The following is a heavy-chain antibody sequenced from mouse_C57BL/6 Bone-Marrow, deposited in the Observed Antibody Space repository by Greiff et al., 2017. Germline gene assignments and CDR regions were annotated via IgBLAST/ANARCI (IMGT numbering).Heavy chain of an antibody. CDR1: GYAFSSSW. CDR3: ARGAIYFDY. CDR2: IYPGDGDT. Sequence: VQLQESGPELVKPGASVKISCKASGYAFSSSWMNWVKQRPGKGLEWIGRIYPGDGDTNYNGKFKGKATLTADQSSSTAYMQLSSLTSEDSAVYFCARGAIYFDYWGQGTTLTVSS. J-gene: IGHJ2*01. V-gene: IGHV1-82*01.